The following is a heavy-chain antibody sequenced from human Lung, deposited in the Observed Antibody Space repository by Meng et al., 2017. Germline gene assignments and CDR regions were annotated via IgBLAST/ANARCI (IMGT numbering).Heavy chain of an antibody. Sequence: QLQESGPGLVKPSETLSLTCVVSGGSFSDYYWSWIRQPPGKGLEWIGEINHSGSTNYNPSLESRATISVDTSQNNLSLKLSSVTAADSAVYYCARGPTTMAHDFDYWGQGTLVTVSS. V-gene: IGHV4-34*01. D-gene: IGHD4-11*01. CDR3: ARGPTTMAHDFDY. J-gene: IGHJ4*02. CDR2: INHSGST. CDR1: GGSFSDYY.